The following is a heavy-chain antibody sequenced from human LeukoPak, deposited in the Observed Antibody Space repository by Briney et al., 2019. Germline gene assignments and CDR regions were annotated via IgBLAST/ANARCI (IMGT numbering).Heavy chain of an antibody. Sequence: PSETLSLTCTVSGVSISSSNSYWGWIRQPPGKGLEWIGSIFHSGSTYYNPSLKSRVTISVDTSKNQFSLKLTSVTAADTAVYYCARSWFSTGPADYWGQGTLVTVSS. CDR2: IFHSGST. J-gene: IGHJ4*02. CDR3: ARSWFSTGPADY. D-gene: IGHD6-13*01. V-gene: IGHV4-39*01. CDR1: GVSISSSNSY.